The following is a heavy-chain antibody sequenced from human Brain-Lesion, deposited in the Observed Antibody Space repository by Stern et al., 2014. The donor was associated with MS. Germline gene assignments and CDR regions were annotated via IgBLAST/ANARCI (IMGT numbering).Heavy chain of an antibody. CDR3: AGEEDIRYCSGGSCTGNWFDP. CDR2: IYYSGNT. Sequence: QVQLVESGPGLVKPSETLSLTCTVAGGSVSSTSYAWAWIRQPPGKGLEWIGTIYYSGNTYYSPYLKSRLTIYLDTSKNQFSLQLRSVTAADTAVYYCAGEEDIRYCSGGSCTGNWFDPWGQGTLVTVSS. V-gene: IGHV4-39*01. CDR1: GGSVSSTSYA. D-gene: IGHD2-15*01. J-gene: IGHJ5*02.